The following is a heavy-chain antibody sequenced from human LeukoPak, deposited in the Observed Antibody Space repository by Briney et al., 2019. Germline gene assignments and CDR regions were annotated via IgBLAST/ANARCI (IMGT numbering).Heavy chain of an antibody. CDR2: INPSGGST. V-gene: IGHV1-46*01. J-gene: IGHJ4*02. Sequence: ASVKVSCKASGYTFTSYYMHWVRQAPGQGLEWMGLINPSGGSTSYAQKFQGRVTMTRDTSTSTVYMELSSLRSEDTAVYYCARVARETEDEVGFLFDYWGQGTLVTVSS. CDR3: ARVARETEDEVGFLFDY. D-gene: IGHD1-26*01. CDR1: GYTFTSYY.